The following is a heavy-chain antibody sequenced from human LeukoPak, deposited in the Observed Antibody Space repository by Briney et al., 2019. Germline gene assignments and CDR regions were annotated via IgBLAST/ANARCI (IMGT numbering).Heavy chain of an antibody. CDR2: ISTDSSYK. CDR3: VKEVDGLFV. V-gene: IGHV3-21*01. D-gene: IGHD5-24*01. Sequence: PGGSLRLACAASGFSFGNYTMDWVRQLPGRRLEWVSSISTDSSYKYFGVSVRGRFSISRDNAKKSLYLQLNSLRVDDTAVYYCVKEVDGLFVWGQGTQVTVSS. CDR1: GFSFGNYT. J-gene: IGHJ4*02.